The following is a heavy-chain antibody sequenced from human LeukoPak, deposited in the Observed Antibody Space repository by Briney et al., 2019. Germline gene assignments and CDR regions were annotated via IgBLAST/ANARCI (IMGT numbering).Heavy chain of an antibody. Sequence: SVKVSCKASGGTFSSYAISWVRQAPGQGLEWMGGIIPIFGTANYAQKFQGRVTITADESTSTAYMELSSLRSEDTAVYYCARDSWYYDFWSGYLLKNWFDPWGQGTLVTVSS. CDR1: GGTFSSYA. D-gene: IGHD3-3*01. V-gene: IGHV1-69*13. J-gene: IGHJ5*02. CDR2: IIPIFGTA. CDR3: ARDSWYYDFWSGYLLKNWFDP.